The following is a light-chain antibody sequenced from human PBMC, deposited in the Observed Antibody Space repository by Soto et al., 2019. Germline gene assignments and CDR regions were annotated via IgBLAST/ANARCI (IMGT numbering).Light chain of an antibody. CDR2: GAS. CDR1: QSVSSK. CDR3: QQYSNWPLVT. Sequence: EIVMTQSQATLSVSPGERATLCSRASQSVSSKLAWYQQKPGQGPRLLIYGASSRATGIPARFSGSGSGTEFTITISSLQSEDFAVYYCQQYSNWPLVTFGGGTKVEIK. V-gene: IGKV3-15*01. J-gene: IGKJ4*01.